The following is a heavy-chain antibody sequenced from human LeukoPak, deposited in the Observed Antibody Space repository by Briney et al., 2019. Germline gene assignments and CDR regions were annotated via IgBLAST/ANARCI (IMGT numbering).Heavy chain of an antibody. D-gene: IGHD4-11*01. Sequence: ASVKVSCKASGYTFSDYYMHWVRQAPGQGLEWMGWINPNSGGTNYAQKFQGRVTMTRDTSISTAYMELSRLRSDDTAVYYCAREAMTTVTTYNWFDPWGQGTLVTVSS. CDR3: AREAMTTVTTYNWFDP. J-gene: IGHJ5*02. V-gene: IGHV1-2*02. CDR1: GYTFSDYY. CDR2: INPNSGGT.